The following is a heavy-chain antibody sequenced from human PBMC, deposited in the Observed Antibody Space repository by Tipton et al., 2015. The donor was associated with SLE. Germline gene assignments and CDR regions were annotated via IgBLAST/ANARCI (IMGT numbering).Heavy chain of an antibody. CDR2: ISDGGGT. CDR1: GGSISSYY. D-gene: IGHD2-21*02. Sequence: TLSLTCTVSGGSISSYYWSWIRQPPGKGLEWIGYISDGGGTNYNPSLKSRVTISVDPAKNQFSLRLTSVTAADTAVYYCARGMVTWRGAILGVDVWGQGTTVNVSS. V-gene: IGHV4-59*08. CDR3: ARGMVTWRGAILGVDV. J-gene: IGHJ6*02.